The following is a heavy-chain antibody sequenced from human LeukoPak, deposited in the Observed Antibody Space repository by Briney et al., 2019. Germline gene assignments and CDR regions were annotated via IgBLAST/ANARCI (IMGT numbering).Heavy chain of an antibody. V-gene: IGHV3-48*03. J-gene: IGHJ3*02. Sequence: GRSLRLSCAASGFLFSTYEMHWVRQAPGKGLDWVAYISSNSATMWYADSVKGRFTMSRDDAKDSLFLQMDSLRAEDSAVYYCARKRGYSDAIDIWGQGTMVTVSS. CDR2: ISSNSATM. CDR1: GFLFSTYE. CDR3: ARKRGYSDAIDI. D-gene: IGHD5-18*01.